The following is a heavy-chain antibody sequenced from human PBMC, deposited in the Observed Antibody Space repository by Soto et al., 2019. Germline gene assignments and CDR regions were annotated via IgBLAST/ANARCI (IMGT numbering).Heavy chain of an antibody. J-gene: IGHJ5*02. V-gene: IGHV1-2*04. CDR2: INPSSGGT. D-gene: IGHD2-15*01. Sequence: ASVKVSCKASGYTFTGYYMHWVRQAPGQGLEWMGWINPSSGGTNYAQKFQGWVTMTRDTSISTAYMELSRMRSDDTAVYYCARSLPRENWFVPWGQGTLVSVSS. CDR3: ARSLPRENWFVP. CDR1: GYTFTGYY.